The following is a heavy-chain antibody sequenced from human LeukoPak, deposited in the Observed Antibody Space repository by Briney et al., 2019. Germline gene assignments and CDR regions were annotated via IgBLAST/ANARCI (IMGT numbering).Heavy chain of an antibody. CDR1: GFTFSSYG. V-gene: IGHV3-23*01. CDR3: AKVGYYGSGSYPYYFDY. J-gene: IGHJ4*02. CDR2: ISGSGGST. D-gene: IGHD3-10*01. Sequence: PGGTLRLSCAASGFTFSSYGMSWVRQAPGKGLEWVSAISGSGGSTYYADSVKGRFTISRDNSKNTLYLQMNSLRAEDTAVYYCAKVGYYGSGSYPYYFDYWGQGTLVTVSS.